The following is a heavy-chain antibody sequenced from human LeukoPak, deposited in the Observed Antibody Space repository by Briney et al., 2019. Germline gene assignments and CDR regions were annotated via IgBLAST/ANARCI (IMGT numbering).Heavy chain of an antibody. D-gene: IGHD3-22*01. Sequence: ASVKVSCKASGYTFTSYGISWVRQAPGQGLEWMGWISAYNGNTNYAQKLQGRVTTTTDTSTSTAYMELRSLRSDDTAVYYCAKNVGPRDYYDSSGYYTPGVFDIGGKGKMVPV. CDR2: ISAYNGNT. CDR3: AKNVGPRDYYDSSGYYTPGVFDI. CDR1: GYTFTSYG. J-gene: IGHJ3*02. V-gene: IGHV1-18*01.